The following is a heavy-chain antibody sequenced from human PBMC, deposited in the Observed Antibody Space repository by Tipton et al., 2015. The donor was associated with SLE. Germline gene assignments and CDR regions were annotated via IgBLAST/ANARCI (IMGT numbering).Heavy chain of an antibody. CDR1: GFRSPFTDYG. V-gene: IGHV3-33*07. J-gene: IGHJ4*02. CDR3: ARGRGGEFLDY. D-gene: IGHD3-16*01. CDR2: IWYDGSNK. Sequence: SLRLSCVASGFRSPFTDYGMYWVRQAPGKGLEWVAVIWYDGSNKFYADSVKGRFTISRDNSKNTVSLQMNSLRVEDTAVYFCARGRGGEFLDYWGQGTLVTVSS.